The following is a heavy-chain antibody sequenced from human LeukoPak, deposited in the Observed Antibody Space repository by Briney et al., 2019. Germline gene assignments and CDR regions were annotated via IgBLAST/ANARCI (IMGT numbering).Heavy chain of an antibody. V-gene: IGHV4-31*03. D-gene: IGHD3-22*01. CDR3: ARAPYYYDSSGYGPTNFDY. Sequence: SQTLSLTCTVSGGSISSGGYYWSWIRQHPGKGLEWIGYIYYSGSTYYNPSLKSRVTISVDTSKNQFSLKLSSVTAADTAVYYCARAPYYYDSSGYGPTNFDYWGQGTLVTVSS. CDR1: GGSISSGGYY. CDR2: IYYSGST. J-gene: IGHJ4*02.